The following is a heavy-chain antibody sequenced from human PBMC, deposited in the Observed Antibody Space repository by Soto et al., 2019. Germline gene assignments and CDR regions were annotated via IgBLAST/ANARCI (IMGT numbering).Heavy chain of an antibody. CDR2: ISSSSSYI. V-gene: IGHV3-21*01. CDR3: ARTGGYSGYDTIDY. D-gene: IGHD5-12*01. J-gene: IGHJ4*02. CDR1: GFTFSSYS. Sequence: EVQLVESGGGLVKPGGSLRLSCAASGFTFSSYSMNWVRQAPGKGLEWVSSISSSSSYIYYADSVKGRFTISRDNAKNSLYQQMNTLMYDDTAGYYGARTGGYSGYDTIDYWGQGTLDTVSS.